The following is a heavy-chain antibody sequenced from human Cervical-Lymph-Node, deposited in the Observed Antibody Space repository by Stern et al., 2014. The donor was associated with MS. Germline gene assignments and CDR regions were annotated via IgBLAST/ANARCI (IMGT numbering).Heavy chain of an antibody. D-gene: IGHD3-22*01. CDR1: GFTFSRSA. CDR2: IVAGSGNR. V-gene: IGHV1-58*01. J-gene: IGHJ4*02. Sequence: VQLVESGPEVKKPGTSVKVSCKTSGFTFSRSAVQWVRQARGQRLEWIGWIVAGSGNRKYAQNFQERVTITRDMSTSTAYMELSSLRSEDTAVYYCAADRDDFSAYDDFDFWGQGTLVTVSS. CDR3: AADRDDFSAYDDFDF.